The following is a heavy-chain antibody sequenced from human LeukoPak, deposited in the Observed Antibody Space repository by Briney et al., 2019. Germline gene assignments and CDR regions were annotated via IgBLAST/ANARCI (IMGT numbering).Heavy chain of an antibody. Sequence: GASVTVSCKVSGYTLTELSMHWVRQAPAKGLEWMGGFDPGDGETIYAQKFQGRVTMTEDTSTDTAYMELSSLRSEDTAVYYCATSGYDSSGYYVRWFDPWGQGTLVTVSS. CDR2: FDPGDGET. V-gene: IGHV1-24*01. CDR3: ATSGYDSSGYYVRWFDP. D-gene: IGHD3-22*01. CDR1: GYTLTELS. J-gene: IGHJ5*02.